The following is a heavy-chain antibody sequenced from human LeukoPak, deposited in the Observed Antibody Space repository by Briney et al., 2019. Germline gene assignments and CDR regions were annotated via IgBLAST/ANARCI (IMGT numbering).Heavy chain of an antibody. J-gene: IGHJ4*02. CDR1: GGSISSSSYY. CDR2: IYYSGGT. V-gene: IGHV4-39*01. Sequence: SETLSLTCTVSGGSISSSSYYWGWIRQPPGKGLEWIGSIYYSGGTYYNPSLKSRVTISVDTSKNQFSLKLSSVTAADTAVYYCARQPIVVVTATTFPISRYFDYWGQGTLVTVSS. CDR3: ARQPIVVVTATTFPISRYFDY. D-gene: IGHD2-21*02.